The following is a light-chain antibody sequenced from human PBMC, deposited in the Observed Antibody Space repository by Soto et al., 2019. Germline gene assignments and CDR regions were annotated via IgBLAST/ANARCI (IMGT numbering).Light chain of an antibody. CDR2: AAS. J-gene: IGKJ5*01. CDR1: QNIDNH. CDR3: QQSSSSPPIT. V-gene: IGKV1-39*01. Sequence: DIQLTQSPSSLSASLGDSVSISCRASQNIDNHLNWYRQRSGEAPEVLIYAASALRDGVSSRVSGRGYGTEVTLTIKNLLPEDFATYYCQQSSSSPPITFGQGTRLDI.